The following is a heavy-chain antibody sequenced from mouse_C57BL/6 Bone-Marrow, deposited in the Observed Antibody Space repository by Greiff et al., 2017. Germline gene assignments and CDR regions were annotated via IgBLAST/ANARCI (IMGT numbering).Heavy chain of an antibody. CDR3: AREGSIETFDY. D-gene: IGHD2-5*01. CDR1: GYTFTSYD. CDR2: IYPRDGST. J-gene: IGHJ2*01. Sequence: QVQLQQSGPELVKPGASVKLSCKASGYTFTSYDINWVKQRPGQGLEWIGWIYPRDGSTKYNEKFKGKATLTVDTSSSTAYMELHSLTSEDSAVYFCAREGSIETFDYWGRGNALTVSA. V-gene: IGHV1-85*01.